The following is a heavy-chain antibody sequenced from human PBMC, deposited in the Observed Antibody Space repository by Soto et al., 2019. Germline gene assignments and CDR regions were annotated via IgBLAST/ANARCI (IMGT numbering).Heavy chain of an antibody. CDR2: VKYDGSQT. CDR3: TRDFQGPLDYGMDV. CDR1: GFTFSSYW. Sequence: GGSLRLSCADSGFTFSSYWMSWVRQAPGKGLEWVANVKYDGSQTYYVGSVKGRLTISRDNAKNSLYLQMSSLRAEDTAVYYCTRDFQGPLDYGMDVWGQGTTVTVSS. D-gene: IGHD1-1*01. V-gene: IGHV3-7*01. J-gene: IGHJ6*02.